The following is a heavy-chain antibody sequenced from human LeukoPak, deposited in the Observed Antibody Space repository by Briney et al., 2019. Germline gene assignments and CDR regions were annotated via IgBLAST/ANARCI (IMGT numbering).Heavy chain of an antibody. CDR3: ARGKELLYFDY. D-gene: IGHD1-26*01. V-gene: IGHV3-30*01. Sequence: PGRSLRLSCAASGFTFSSYAMHWVRQAPGKGLEWVAVISYDGSNKYYADSVKGRFTISRDNPKNTLYLQMNSLRAEDTAVYYCARGKELLYFDYWGQGTLVTVSS. CDR1: GFTFSSYA. CDR2: ISYDGSNK. J-gene: IGHJ4*02.